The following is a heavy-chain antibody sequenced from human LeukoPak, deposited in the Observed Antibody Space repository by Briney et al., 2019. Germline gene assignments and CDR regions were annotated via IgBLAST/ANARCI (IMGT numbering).Heavy chain of an antibody. V-gene: IGHV3-30*03. Sequence: GGSLRLSCAASGFTFSNCGMHWVRQAPGKGLEWVALISYEGSKKYYADFVKGRFAISRDNSKNTLYLQMNSLRAEDTAVYYCARDISPSYFGSFDYWGQGTLVTVSS. D-gene: IGHD3-10*01. J-gene: IGHJ4*02. CDR2: ISYEGSKK. CDR1: GFTFSNCG. CDR3: ARDISPSYFGSFDY.